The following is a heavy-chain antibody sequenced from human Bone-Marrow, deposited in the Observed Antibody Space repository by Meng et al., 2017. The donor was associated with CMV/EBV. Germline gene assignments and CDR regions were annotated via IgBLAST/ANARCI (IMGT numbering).Heavy chain of an antibody. V-gene: IGHV1-2*02. CDR2: INPNSGGT. CDR3: ARVVWGAIAFDY. D-gene: IGHD3-10*01. Sequence: ASVKVSCKASGYTFTGYYMHWVRQAPGQGLEWMGWINPNSGGTNYAQKFQGRVTMTRDTSISTAYMELSSLRSDDTARYFCARVVWGAIAFDYWGQGTLVPVSS. J-gene: IGHJ4*02. CDR1: GYTFTGYY.